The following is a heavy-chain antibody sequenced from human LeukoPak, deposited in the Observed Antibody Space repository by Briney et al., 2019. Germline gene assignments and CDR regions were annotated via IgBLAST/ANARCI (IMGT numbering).Heavy chain of an antibody. CDR1: GGSFSGYY. J-gene: IGHJ4*02. CDR2: INHSGST. CDR3: ARDLASCAGDCYSDGFDY. V-gene: IGHV4-34*01. D-gene: IGHD2-21*02. Sequence: SETLSLTCAVYGGSFSGYYWSWIRQPPGKGLEWIGEINHSGSTNYNPSLKSRVTISVDTSKNQFSLKLSSVTAADTAVYYCARDLASCAGDCYSDGFDYWGQGALVTVSS.